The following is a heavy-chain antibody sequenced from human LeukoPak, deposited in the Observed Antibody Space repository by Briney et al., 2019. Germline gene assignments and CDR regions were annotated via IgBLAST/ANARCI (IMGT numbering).Heavy chain of an antibody. Sequence: PGGSLRLSCAASGFTFSGYWMSWVRQAPGKGLEWVAVIWYDGSNKYYADSVKGRFTISRDNSKNTLYLQMNSLRAEDTAVYYCAMTDYGSFDYWGQGTLVTVSS. J-gene: IGHJ4*02. CDR2: IWYDGSNK. V-gene: IGHV3-33*08. CDR1: GFTFSGYW. CDR3: AMTDYGSFDY. D-gene: IGHD4-17*01.